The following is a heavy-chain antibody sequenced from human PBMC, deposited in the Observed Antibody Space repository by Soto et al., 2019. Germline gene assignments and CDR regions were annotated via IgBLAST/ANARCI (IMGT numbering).Heavy chain of an antibody. Sequence: EVQVVESGGDLVQPGGSLRLSCTASEFTFSSHWMHWVRQAPGKGLVWVARVKSDGTIRTYEDSVKGRFTISRDNAKNTLYLQMTSLRVEDTAVYYCVREATGKEIFTGYYRTFDVWGQGTQVTVSS. J-gene: IGHJ3*01. CDR1: EFTFSSHW. V-gene: IGHV3-74*03. CDR3: VREATGKEIFTGYYRTFDV. CDR2: VKSDGTIR. D-gene: IGHD3-9*01.